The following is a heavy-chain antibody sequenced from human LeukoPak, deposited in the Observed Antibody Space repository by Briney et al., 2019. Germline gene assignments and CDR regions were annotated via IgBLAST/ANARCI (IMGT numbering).Heavy chain of an antibody. CDR3: ARDWIDRSLDY. CDR1: GFTVSTNC. D-gene: IGHD2-2*03. Sequence: GGSLRLSCAASGFTVSTNCMTWVRQAPGKGLEWVSTIYSGGTTYYADSVMGRFTISRHNSRNTLYLQMNSLRAEDTAVYYCARDWIDRSLDYWGQGTLLTVSS. J-gene: IGHJ4*02. V-gene: IGHV3-53*04. CDR2: IYSGGTT.